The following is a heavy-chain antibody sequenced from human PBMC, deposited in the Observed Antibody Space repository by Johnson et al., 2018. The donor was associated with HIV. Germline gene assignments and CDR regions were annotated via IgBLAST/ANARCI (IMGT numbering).Heavy chain of an antibody. V-gene: IGHV3-74*03. CDR3: ARKQWLEIPSDAFDV. J-gene: IGHJ3*01. D-gene: IGHD6-19*01. CDR1: GFTFSSYA. Sequence: EVQLVESGGGLVQPGGSLRLSCAASGFTFSSYAMHWVRQAPGKGLVWVARIYSDGSDTAYADSVKDRFTISRDNAKKTLYLQMNSLRAEDTAVYYCARKQWLEIPSDAFDVWGQGTMVTVSS. CDR2: IYSDGSDT.